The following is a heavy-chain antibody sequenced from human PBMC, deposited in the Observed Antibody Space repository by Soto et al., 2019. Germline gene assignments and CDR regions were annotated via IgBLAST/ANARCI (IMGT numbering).Heavy chain of an antibody. CDR3: VRDEGGWETD. CDR1: GFTVSSNY. J-gene: IGHJ4*02. Sequence: PGGSLRLSCAVSGFTVSSNYMNWVRQAPGKGLEWVSFIYSGGNTYYADSVKGRFTISRDNSKNTLYLQMNSLRAEDTAVYYCVRDEGGWETDWGQGTLVTVAS. CDR2: IYSGGNT. D-gene: IGHD1-26*01. V-gene: IGHV3-66*01.